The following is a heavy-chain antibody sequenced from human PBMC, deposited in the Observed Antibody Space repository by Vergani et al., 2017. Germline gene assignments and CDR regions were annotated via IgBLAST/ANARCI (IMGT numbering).Heavy chain of an antibody. D-gene: IGHD5-12*01. J-gene: IGHJ6*04. V-gene: IGHV3-23*01. CDR1: GFTFNHYA. CDR3: ATANPGNSGCDYLFYYHAMDV. Sequence: EVQLLESGGDLVQPGGSLRLSCAASGFTFNHYAMNWVGQAPGKGLEWVTGISGSGGSTYYAGSVKGRFTISRDSSKNTLYLRMNCLSAAYAAVYYWATANPGNSGCDYLFYYHAMDVWGKGTTFPVSS. CDR2: ISGSGGST.